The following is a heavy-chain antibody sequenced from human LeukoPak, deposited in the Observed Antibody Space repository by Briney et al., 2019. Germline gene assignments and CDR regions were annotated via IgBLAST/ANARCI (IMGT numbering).Heavy chain of an antibody. D-gene: IGHD2-2*01. Sequence: PSETLSLTCTVSGGSISSYYWSWIRQPAGKALEWIGRIYTSGSTNYNPSLKSRVTMSVDTSKNQFSLKLSSVTAADTAVYYCARGKAGYCSSTSCHLYYYYYMDVWGKGTTVTVSS. V-gene: IGHV4-4*07. J-gene: IGHJ6*03. CDR1: GGSISSYY. CDR2: IYTSGST. CDR3: ARGKAGYCSSTSCHLYYYYYMDV.